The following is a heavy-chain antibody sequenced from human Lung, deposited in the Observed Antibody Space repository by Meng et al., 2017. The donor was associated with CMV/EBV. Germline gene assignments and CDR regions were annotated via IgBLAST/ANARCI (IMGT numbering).Heavy chain of an antibody. CDR1: GFNFYGFY. J-gene: IGHJ4*02. CDR3: TRRPLGSTRPFDY. CDR2: INPKNGDP. D-gene: IGHD1-26*01. V-gene: IGHV1-2*06. Sequence: ASVKVSXKTSGFNFYGFYIHWVRRAPGQGLEWMGRINPKNGDPKYAQRFEGRVSMTTDTSITTVYMELRSLRSDDTAFYYCTRRPLGSTRPFDYWGQGTLVTGSS.